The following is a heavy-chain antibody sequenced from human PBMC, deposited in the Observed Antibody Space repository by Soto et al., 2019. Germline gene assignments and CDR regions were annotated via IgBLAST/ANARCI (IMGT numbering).Heavy chain of an antibody. Sequence: QVQLVQSGAEVKRPGSSVKVSCKASGGTFRSFVVSWVRQAPGQGLEWMGGVIPMYGAPDYAQKFQGRLTSTADESTSTAYMELSSLRPEDAAVYFCTTNYGGDSGWENWGQGTLITVSP. J-gene: IGHJ4*02. V-gene: IGHV1-69*12. CDR3: TTNYGGDSGWEN. CDR2: VIPMYGAP. D-gene: IGHD2-21*02. CDR1: GGTFRSFV.